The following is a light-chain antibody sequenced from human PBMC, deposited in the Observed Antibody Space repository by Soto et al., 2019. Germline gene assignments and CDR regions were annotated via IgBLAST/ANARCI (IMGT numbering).Light chain of an antibody. CDR2: WAS. CDR1: QSVLYSSNNKNF. V-gene: IGKV4-1*01. J-gene: IGKJ1*01. Sequence: DIVMTQSPGSRAVSLGERATINCKSSQSVLYSSNNKNFLAWYQQRPGQPPKLLIYWASTRESGVPDRFSGSGSGTDFTLTISSLQAEDVAVYYCQQYFSTPWTFGQGTKAEIK. CDR3: QQYFSTPWT.